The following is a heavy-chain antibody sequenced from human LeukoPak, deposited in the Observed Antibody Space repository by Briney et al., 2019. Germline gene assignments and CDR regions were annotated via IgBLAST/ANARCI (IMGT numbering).Heavy chain of an antibody. CDR2: INPNSGGT. V-gene: IGHV1-2*02. Sequence: GASVKVSCKASGYTFTSYGISWVRQAPGQGLEWMGWINPNSGGTNYAQKFQGRVTMTRDTSISTAYMELSRLTSDDTAVYYCARMDFWSAYYIDYWGQGALVTVSS. D-gene: IGHD3-3*01. CDR3: ARMDFWSAYYIDY. J-gene: IGHJ4*02. CDR1: GYTFTSYG.